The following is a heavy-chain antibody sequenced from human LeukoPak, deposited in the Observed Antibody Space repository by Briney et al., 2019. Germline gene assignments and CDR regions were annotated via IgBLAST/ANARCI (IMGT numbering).Heavy chain of an antibody. CDR2: IIPIFGTA. V-gene: IGHV1-69*05. CDR3: ARGPTHYDILTGYSAPNWFDP. Sequence: ASVKVSCKASGGTFSSYAISWVRQAPGQGLEWMGGIIPIFGTANYAQKFQGRVTITTDESTSTAYMELSSLRSVDTAVYYCARGPTHYDILTGYSAPNWFDPWGQGTLVTVSS. CDR1: GGTFSSYA. J-gene: IGHJ5*02. D-gene: IGHD3-9*01.